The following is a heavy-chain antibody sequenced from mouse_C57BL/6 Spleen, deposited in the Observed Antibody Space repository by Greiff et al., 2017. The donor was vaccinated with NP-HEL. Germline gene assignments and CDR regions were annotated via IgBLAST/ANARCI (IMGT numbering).Heavy chain of an antibody. D-gene: IGHD1-1*01. CDR2: IYPGDGDT. V-gene: IGHV1-82*01. CDR1: GYAFSSSW. Sequence: QVQLQQSGPELVKPGASVKISCTASGYAFSSSWMNWVKQRPGKGLEWIGRIYPGDGDTNYNGKFKGKATLTADKSSSTAYMQLSSLTSEDSAVYFCARGTTVVALDYWGQGTTLTVSS. CDR3: ARGTTVVALDY. J-gene: IGHJ2*01.